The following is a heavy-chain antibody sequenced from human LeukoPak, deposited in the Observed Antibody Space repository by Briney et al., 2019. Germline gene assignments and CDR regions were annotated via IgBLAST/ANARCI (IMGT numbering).Heavy chain of an antibody. CDR2: IYYSGST. V-gene: IGHV4-39*07. CDR1: GDSISSTIYY. Sequence: SETLSLTCIVSGDSISSTIYYWDWIRQPPGKGLEWIGSIYYSGSTYYNPSLKSRVTISVDTSKNQFSLKLSSVTAADTAVYYCARGSISYEYYFDYWGQGTLVTVSS. CDR3: ARGSISYEYYFDY. D-gene: IGHD5-12*01. J-gene: IGHJ4*02.